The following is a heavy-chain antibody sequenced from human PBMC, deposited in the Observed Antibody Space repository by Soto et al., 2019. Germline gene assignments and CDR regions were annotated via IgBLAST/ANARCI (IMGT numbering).Heavy chain of an antibody. J-gene: IGHJ3*01. CDR3: GRDPNGDYVGAFDF. CDR1: GFTLSNYA. CDR2: SIFSGGAS. V-gene: IGHV3-23*01. D-gene: IGHD4-17*01. Sequence: EVQVLESGGGLVQPGVSLRLSCEVSGFTLSNYAMTWVRQVPGKGLEWVASIFSGGASSHADSVQGRFTVSRDNSKNTVYLQMNGLRDEDTAVYYCGRDPNGDYVGAFDFWGQGTMVAVS.